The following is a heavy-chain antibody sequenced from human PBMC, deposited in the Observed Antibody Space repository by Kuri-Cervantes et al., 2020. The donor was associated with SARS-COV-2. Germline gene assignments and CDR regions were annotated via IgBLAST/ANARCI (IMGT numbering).Heavy chain of an antibody. Sequence: GESLKISCAASGFTVSSNYMSWVRQAPGKGLEWVSVIYSGGSTYYADSVKGRFTISRDNSKNTLYLQMNSLRAEDTAVYYCARGAIFGVVIAHFDYWGQGTLVTVSS. D-gene: IGHD3-3*01. CDR1: GFTVSSNY. V-gene: IGHV3-53*01. J-gene: IGHJ4*02. CDR3: ARGAIFGVVIAHFDY. CDR2: IYSGGST.